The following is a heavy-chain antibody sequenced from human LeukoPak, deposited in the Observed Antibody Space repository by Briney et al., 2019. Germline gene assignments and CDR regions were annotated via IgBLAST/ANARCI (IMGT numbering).Heavy chain of an antibody. CDR1: GFTFSNYG. D-gene: IGHD3-10*01. CDR3: ATSLWFGELFGY. CDR2: ISYDGSNK. Sequence: GGSLRLSCAASGFTFSNYGMHWVRQAPGKGLEWVAVISYDGSNKYYADSVKGRFTISRDNAKNTLYLQMNSLRAEDTAVYYCATSLWFGELFGYWGQGTLVTVSS. J-gene: IGHJ4*02. V-gene: IGHV3-30*03.